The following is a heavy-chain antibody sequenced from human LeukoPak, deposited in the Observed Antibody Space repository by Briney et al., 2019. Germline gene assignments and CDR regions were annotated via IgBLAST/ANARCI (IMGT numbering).Heavy chain of an antibody. CDR2: ISSSGSTI. Sequence: TGGTLRLSCAASGFTFSTYEMNWVRQAPGKGLEWVSYISSSGSTIYYADSVRGRFTISKDNAKNSLYLQMNSLRAEDTAVYYCAKRGQNSSSWLYYYYMDVWGKGTTVTVSS. CDR3: AKRGQNSSSWLYYYYMDV. J-gene: IGHJ6*03. V-gene: IGHV3-48*03. CDR1: GFTFSTYE. D-gene: IGHD6-13*01.